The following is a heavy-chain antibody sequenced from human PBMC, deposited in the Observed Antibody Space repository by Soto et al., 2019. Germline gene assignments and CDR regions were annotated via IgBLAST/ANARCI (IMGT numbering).Heavy chain of an antibody. CDR2: ISYDGSNK. CDR1: GFTFSDFD. D-gene: IGHD6-19*01. J-gene: IGHJ6*02. CDR3: AKDFGIAVAGDYYYYYGMDV. Sequence: PGGSLRLSCAVSGFTFSDFDMHWVRQAPGKGLEWVAVISYDGSNKYYADSVKGRFTISRDNSKNTLYLQMNSLRAEDTAVYYCAKDFGIAVAGDYYYYYGMDVWGQGTTVTVSS. V-gene: IGHV3-30*18.